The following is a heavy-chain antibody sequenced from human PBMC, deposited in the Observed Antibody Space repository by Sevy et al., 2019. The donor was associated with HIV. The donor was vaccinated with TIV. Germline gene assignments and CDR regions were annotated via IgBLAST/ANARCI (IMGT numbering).Heavy chain of an antibody. V-gene: IGHV3-23*01. Sequence: GGSLRLSCAASGFTLSNYAMSWVRQAPGKGLEWVSVITISGGTTYYAASVKGRFTISRDSSKNTLYLQMNSLRAEDTAVYYCAKDRVSGTYYTGDFDYWGQGSLVTVSS. D-gene: IGHD3-10*01. J-gene: IGHJ4*02. CDR1: GFTLSNYA. CDR2: ITISGGTT. CDR3: AKDRVSGTYYTGDFDY.